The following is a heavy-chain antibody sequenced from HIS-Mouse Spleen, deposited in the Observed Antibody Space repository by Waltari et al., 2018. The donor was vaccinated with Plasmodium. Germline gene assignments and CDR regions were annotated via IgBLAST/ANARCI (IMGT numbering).Heavy chain of an antibody. J-gene: IGHJ4*02. CDR2: ISYDGSNK. D-gene: IGHD6-13*01. CDR1: VFTFSTLG. Sequence: QVQLVESGGGVVQPGRSLRLLCAAFVFTFSTLGMHWFRQAPGKGLEWVAVISYDGSNKYYADSVKGRFTISRDNSKNTLYLQMNSLRAEDTAVYYCAKDRRSSSWYVDYWGQGTLVTVSS. V-gene: IGHV3-30*18. CDR3: AKDRRSSSWYVDY.